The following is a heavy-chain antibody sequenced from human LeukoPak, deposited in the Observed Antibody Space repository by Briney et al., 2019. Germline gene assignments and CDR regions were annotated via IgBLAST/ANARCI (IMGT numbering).Heavy chain of an antibody. CDR2: IYYSGST. Sequence: SETLSLTCTVSGGSISSSSYYWGWIRQPPGKGLEWIGSIYYSGSTYYNPSLKSRVTISVDTSKNQFSLKLSSVTAADTAVYYCARRKDSSGYYVFDYWGQGTLVTDSS. CDR3: ARRKDSSGYYVFDY. D-gene: IGHD3-22*01. V-gene: IGHV4-39*01. CDR1: GGSISSSSYY. J-gene: IGHJ4*02.